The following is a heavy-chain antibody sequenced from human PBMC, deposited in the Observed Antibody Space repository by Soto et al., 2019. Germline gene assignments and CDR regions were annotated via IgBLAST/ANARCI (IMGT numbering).Heavy chain of an antibody. CDR1: GGSISNYY. V-gene: IGHV4-59*08. CDR2: VFYSGST. J-gene: IGHJ4*02. Sequence: QVQLQESGPGLVKPSETLSLTCTVSGGSISNYYWSWIRQPPGKGLEWIGYVFYSGSTNYNPSLKRRVTISVYTSPNQFSLRLSDVTAAYTAVYYCASHSSGSYLGLDYWGQGTLVTVSS. CDR3: ASHSSGSYLGLDY. D-gene: IGHD1-26*01.